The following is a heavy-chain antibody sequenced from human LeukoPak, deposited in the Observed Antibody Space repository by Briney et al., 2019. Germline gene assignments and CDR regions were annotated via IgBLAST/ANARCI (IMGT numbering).Heavy chain of an antibody. Sequence: GGSLRLSCAASGFTFSNYAMSWVRQAPGKGLEWVSAISGSGGNTYYADSVKGRFTIYRDNSKNTLYLQMNSLRAEDTAVYYCATRVGGSYFDKYFDYWGQGTLVTVSS. CDR2: ISGSGGNT. CDR1: GFTFSNYA. J-gene: IGHJ4*02. D-gene: IGHD1-26*01. V-gene: IGHV3-23*01. CDR3: ATRVGGSYFDKYFDY.